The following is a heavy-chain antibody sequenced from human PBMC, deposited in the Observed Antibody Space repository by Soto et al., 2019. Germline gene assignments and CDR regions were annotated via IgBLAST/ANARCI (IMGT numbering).Heavy chain of an antibody. V-gene: IGHV3-21*01. D-gene: IGHD3-9*01. CDR1: GFTFSSYS. Sequence: EVQLVESGGGLVKPGGSLRLSCAASGFTFSSYSMNWVRQAPGKGLEWVASISSSSSYIYYADSVKGRFTISRDNAKNSLYLQMNSLRAEDTAVYYCVRDARNYDILTGYYTLYYFDYWGQGTLVTVSS. J-gene: IGHJ4*02. CDR3: VRDARNYDILTGYYTLYYFDY. CDR2: ISSSSSYI.